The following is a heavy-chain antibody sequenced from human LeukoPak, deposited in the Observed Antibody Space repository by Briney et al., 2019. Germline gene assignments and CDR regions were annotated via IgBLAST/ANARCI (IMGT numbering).Heavy chain of an antibody. CDR3: ARAFWSGYYHGEGYFDY. Sequence: ASVKVSCKASGGTFSSYAISWVRQAPGQGLEWMGGIIPIFGTANYAQKFQGRVTITTDESTSTAYMELSSLRSEDTAVYYCARAFWSGYYHGEGYFDYWGQGTLVTVSS. V-gene: IGHV1-69*05. CDR2: IIPIFGTA. J-gene: IGHJ4*02. CDR1: GGTFSSYA. D-gene: IGHD3-3*01.